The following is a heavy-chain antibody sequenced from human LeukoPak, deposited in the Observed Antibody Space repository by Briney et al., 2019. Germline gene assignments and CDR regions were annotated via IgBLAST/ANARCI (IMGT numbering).Heavy chain of an antibody. CDR3: ARGRSNYYGMDV. J-gene: IGHJ6*02. CDR1: GGSISSSSYY. Sequence: SETLSLTCTVSGGSISSSSYYWNWIRRPPGKGLEWIGYIYYNGNTNYSPSLKSRVTMSVDTSKNLFSLKVSSVTAADTAVYYCARGRSNYYGMDVWGQGTTVTVSS. CDR2: IYYNGNT. V-gene: IGHV4-61*01. D-gene: IGHD1-26*01.